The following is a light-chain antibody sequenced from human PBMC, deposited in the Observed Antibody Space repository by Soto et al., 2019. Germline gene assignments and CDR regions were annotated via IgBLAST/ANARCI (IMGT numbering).Light chain of an antibody. J-gene: IGKJ1*01. V-gene: IGKV1-5*03. CDR2: KAS. CDR3: QHYNSYRWT. CDR1: QSISGW. Sequence: DVQMTQSHSTLSASVGDRVTITCRASQSISGWLAWYQQRPGTAPKLMIYKASTLETGVPSRFSGSGSGTEFTLTISSLQPDDFATYYCQHYNSYRWTFGQGTKVDI.